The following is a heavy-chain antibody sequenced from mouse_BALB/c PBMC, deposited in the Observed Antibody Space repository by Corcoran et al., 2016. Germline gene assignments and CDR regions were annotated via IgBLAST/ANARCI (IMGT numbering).Heavy chain of an antibody. CDR1: GFNIKDTY. CDR3: ARWLLLYAMDY. V-gene: IGHV14-3*02. Sequence: EVQLQQSGAELVKPGASVKLSCTASGFNIKDTYMHWVKQRPEQGLEWIGRIDPANGNTKYDPKFQGKATITADTSSNTAYLQRSSLTSEDTAVYYCARWLLLYAMDYWGQGTSVIVSS. CDR2: IDPANGNT. J-gene: IGHJ4*01. D-gene: IGHD2-3*01.